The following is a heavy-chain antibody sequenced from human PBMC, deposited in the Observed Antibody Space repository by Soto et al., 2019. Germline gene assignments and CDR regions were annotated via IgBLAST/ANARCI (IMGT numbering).Heavy chain of an antibody. CDR3: AASSDSYSSGWYSDY. Sequence: GASVKVSCKASGGTFSSYAISWVRQAPGQGLEWMGGIIPIFGTANYAQKFQGRVTITADESTSTAYMELSSLRSEDTAVYYCAASSDSYSSGWYSDYWGQGTLVTVSS. D-gene: IGHD6-19*01. CDR1: GGTFSSYA. J-gene: IGHJ4*02. V-gene: IGHV1-69*13. CDR2: IIPIFGTA.